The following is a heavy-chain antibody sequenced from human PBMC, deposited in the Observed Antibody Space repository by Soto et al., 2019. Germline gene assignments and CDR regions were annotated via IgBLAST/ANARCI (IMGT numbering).Heavy chain of an antibody. Sequence: EVQLVESGGGLVKPGGSLRLSCAASGFNFSTYNMNWVRQAPGKGLEWVSCITSRSSYVYHADSVKGRFTISRDNAKNSLYLQMNSLRAEDTAVYYCARDTRRGCTFDYWGQGTLVTVSS. J-gene: IGHJ4*02. D-gene: IGHD2-8*01. CDR2: ITSRSSYV. V-gene: IGHV3-21*02. CDR3: ARDTRRGCTFDY. CDR1: GFNFSTYN.